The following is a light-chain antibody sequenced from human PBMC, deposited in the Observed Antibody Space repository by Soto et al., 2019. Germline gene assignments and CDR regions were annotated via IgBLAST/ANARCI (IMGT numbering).Light chain of an antibody. CDR2: GDT. CDR3: SLYAGSTEM. Sequence: QSVLTQPASVSGSPGQSITISCTGTSSDVEGYNLVSWYQQHPGKAPKLMIFGDTQRPSGVSNRFSGSRSGNTASLTISGLQAEDEADYYCSLYAGSTEMFGGGTKLTVL. J-gene: IGLJ3*02. V-gene: IGLV2-23*01. CDR1: SSDVEGYNL.